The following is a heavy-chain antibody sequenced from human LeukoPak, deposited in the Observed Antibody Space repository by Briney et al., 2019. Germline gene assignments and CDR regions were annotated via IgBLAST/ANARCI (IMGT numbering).Heavy chain of an antibody. J-gene: IGHJ4*02. CDR3: ARDMDTAVGVFDY. CDR1: GGSISSSSYY. D-gene: IGHD5-18*01. Sequence: SETLSLTCTVSGGSISSSSYYWGWIRQPPGKGLEWIGSIYYSGSTYYNPSLKSRVTISVDTSKNQFSLKLSSVTAADTAVYYCARDMDTAVGVFDYWGQGTLVTVSS. CDR2: IYYSGST. V-gene: IGHV4-39*07.